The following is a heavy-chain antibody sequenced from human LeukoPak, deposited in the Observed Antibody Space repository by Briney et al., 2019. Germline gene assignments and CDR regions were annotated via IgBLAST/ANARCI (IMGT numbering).Heavy chain of an antibody. J-gene: IGHJ4*02. D-gene: IGHD2-21*01. CDR3: ITPLPYSAQ. Sequence: SGGSLRLSCTASGGFTFSNVWMNWVRQAPGKGLEWVGRIKPKTDGETTEYAAPVKDRFSISRDDSKSVMYLQMNSLKTEDTAVYYCITPLPYSAQGGQGTLVTVSS. CDR2: IKPKTDGETT. CDR1: GGFTFSNVW. V-gene: IGHV3-15*07.